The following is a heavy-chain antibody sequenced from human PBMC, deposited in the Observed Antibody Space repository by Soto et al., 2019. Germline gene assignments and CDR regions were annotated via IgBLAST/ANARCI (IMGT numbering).Heavy chain of an antibody. J-gene: IGHJ4*02. V-gene: IGHV3-30*18. CDR2: ISNDGNSE. CDR1: GFTFSAFG. D-gene: IGHD3-3*01. CDR3: AKTITTVGVSSTGRGALLDN. Sequence: QVQLVESGGGVVQPGRSLRLSCVASGFTFSAFGMHWVRQAPGKGLEWVAVISNDGNSEHYADSVKGRFTISRDNSKNTFYLQMNSLSVEDTAVYYCAKTITTVGVSSTGRGALLDNWGQGILVSVSS.